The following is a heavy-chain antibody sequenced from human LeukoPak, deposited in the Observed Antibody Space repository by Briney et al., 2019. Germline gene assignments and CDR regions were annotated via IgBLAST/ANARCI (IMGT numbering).Heavy chain of an antibody. V-gene: IGHV1-69*05. J-gene: IGHJ4*02. D-gene: IGHD3-16*01. Sequence: ASVKVSCKASGGTFSSYAISWVRQAPGQGLEWMGGIIPIFGTANYAQKLQGRVTMTTDTSTSTAYMELRSLRSDDTAVYYCASGGGSGLGSLDYWGQGTLVTVSS. CDR2: IIPIFGTA. CDR3: ASGGGSGLGSLDY. CDR1: GGTFSSYA.